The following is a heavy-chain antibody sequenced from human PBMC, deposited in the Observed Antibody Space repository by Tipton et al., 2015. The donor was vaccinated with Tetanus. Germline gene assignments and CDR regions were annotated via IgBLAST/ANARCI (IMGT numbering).Heavy chain of an antibody. D-gene: IGHD3-16*01. CDR3: ARDPPGDSYFDC. Sequence: SLRLSCAASGFTFSSYGMHWVRQAPGRGLEWVAVIWYDGSNKYYADSVKGRFTISRDNSKNTLYLQMNSLRAEDTAVYYCARDPPGDSYFDCWGQGTLVTVSS. V-gene: IGHV3-33*01. CDR1: GFTFSSYG. CDR2: IWYDGSNK. J-gene: IGHJ4*02.